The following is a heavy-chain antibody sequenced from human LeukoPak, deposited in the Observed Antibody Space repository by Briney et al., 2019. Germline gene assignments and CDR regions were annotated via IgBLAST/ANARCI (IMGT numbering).Heavy chain of an antibody. CDR2: IYYSGST. CDR3: ARGMAAAGVDY. V-gene: IGHV4-31*03. D-gene: IGHD6-13*01. Sequence: SQTLSLTCTVSGGSISSGGYYWSWIRQHPGKGLEWIGYIYYSGSTYYNSSLKSRITISVDTSKNQFSLKLSSVTAADTAVYYCARGMAAAGVDYWGQGTLVTVSS. CDR1: GGSISSGGYY. J-gene: IGHJ4*02.